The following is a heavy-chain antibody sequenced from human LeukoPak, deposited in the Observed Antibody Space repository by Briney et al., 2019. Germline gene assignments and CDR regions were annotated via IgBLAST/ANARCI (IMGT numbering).Heavy chain of an antibody. Sequence: GGSLRLSCAASGFTFSSYDMSWVREAPGRGLEWVSAISGSGGSTYYADSVKGRFTISRDNSKNTLYLQMNSLRAEDTAVYYCAKENYDFWSGYYTPSGMDVWGQGTTVTVSS. D-gene: IGHD3-3*01. V-gene: IGHV3-23*01. CDR2: ISGSGGST. CDR3: AKENYDFWSGYYTPSGMDV. J-gene: IGHJ6*02. CDR1: GFTFSSYD.